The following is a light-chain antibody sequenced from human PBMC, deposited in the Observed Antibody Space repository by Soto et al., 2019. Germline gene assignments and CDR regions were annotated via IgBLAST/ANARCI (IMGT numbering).Light chain of an antibody. CDR2: DAS. V-gene: IGKV1-5*01. Sequence: DIQMTQSPSSLSSSVGGRVTITCGASQSITNWVAWYQQKVGRAPKLLLYDASTLETGVPSRFSGSGSGTEFTLTISSLQPDDFATYYCQQYKIYSQTFGQGTKV. CDR3: QQYKIYSQT. CDR1: QSITNW. J-gene: IGKJ1*01.